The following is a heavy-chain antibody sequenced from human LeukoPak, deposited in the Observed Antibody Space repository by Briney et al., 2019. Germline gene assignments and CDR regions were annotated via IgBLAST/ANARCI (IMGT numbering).Heavy chain of an antibody. D-gene: IGHD3-22*01. J-gene: IGHJ4*02. CDR3: ARGLGSYDSSELTWPMISF. CDR2: MNPNSGDT. CDR1: GYTFTNYE. Sequence: ASVKVSCKASGYTFTNYEINWVRQATGQGLEWMGWMNPNSGDTAYAQKFQGRITMTRTTSINTAYMELSSLRSEDTAVYYCARGLGSYDSSELTWPMISFWGQGTVVTVSS. V-gene: IGHV1-8*01.